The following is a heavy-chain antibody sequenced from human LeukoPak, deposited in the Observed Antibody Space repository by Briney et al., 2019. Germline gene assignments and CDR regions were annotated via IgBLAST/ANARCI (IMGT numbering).Heavy chain of an antibody. CDR2: IYYSGST. Sequence: SETLSLTCTVSGGSISSYYWSWIRQPPGKGLEWIGYIYYSGSTNYNPSLKSRVTISVDTSKNQFSLKLSSVTAADTAVYYCVRAMVRGVIPDYWGQGTLVTVSS. J-gene: IGHJ4*02. V-gene: IGHV4-59*01. CDR1: GGSISSYY. D-gene: IGHD3-10*01. CDR3: VRAMVRGVIPDY.